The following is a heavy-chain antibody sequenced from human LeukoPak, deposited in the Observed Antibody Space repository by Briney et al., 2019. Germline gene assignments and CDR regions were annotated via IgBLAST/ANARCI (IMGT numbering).Heavy chain of an antibody. J-gene: IGHJ4*02. CDR2: ISGSGGST. CDR3: AKAGEASIAARYFDC. Sequence: GGSLRLSCAASGFTFSSYAMSWVRQAPGKGLEWVSAISGSGGSTYYADSVKGRFTISRDNSKNTLYLQMNSLRAEDTAVYYCAKAGEASIAARYFDCWGQGTLVTVSS. V-gene: IGHV3-23*01. D-gene: IGHD6-6*01. CDR1: GFTFSSYA.